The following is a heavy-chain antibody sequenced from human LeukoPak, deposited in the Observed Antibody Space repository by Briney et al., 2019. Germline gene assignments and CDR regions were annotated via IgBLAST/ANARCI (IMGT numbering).Heavy chain of an antibody. CDR3: ARDFSLVRGIYFYYYMDV. CDR2: IYYSGST. D-gene: IGHD3-10*01. J-gene: IGHJ6*03. Sequence: PSETLSFTCTVSSDSINGFYWSWIRQPPGKGLEWIGCIYYSGSTNYNPSLKSRVTISVDTSKSQFSLKLSSVTAADTAVYYCARDFSLVRGIYFYYYMDVWGKGTTVTVSS. V-gene: IGHV4-59*01. CDR1: SDSINGFY.